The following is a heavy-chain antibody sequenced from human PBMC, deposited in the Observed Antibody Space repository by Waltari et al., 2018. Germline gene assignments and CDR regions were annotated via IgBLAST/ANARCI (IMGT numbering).Heavy chain of an antibody. V-gene: IGHV1-3*01. CDR3: AKDGGWYYFEN. D-gene: IGHD6-19*01. J-gene: IGHJ4*02. CDR2: INAGNDNT. Sequence: QVQLALAGPEVTKPAASVKVSCKASGYTSTTYPIHWLPRAPGQGLGWMGWINAGNDNTKYSHEFQGRVTITRDTSASTVYMELSSLTSEDTALYYCAKDGGWYYFENWGQGTLVTVSS. CDR1: GYTSTTYP.